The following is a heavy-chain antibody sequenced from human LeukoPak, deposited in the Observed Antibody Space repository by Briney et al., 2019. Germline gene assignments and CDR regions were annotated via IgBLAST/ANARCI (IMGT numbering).Heavy chain of an antibody. CDR1: GFTFSSYS. CDR3: ARGYSGSYYFSDY. CDR2: ISSSSSYI. Sequence: PGGSLRLSCAASGFTFSSYSMNWVRQAPGKGLEWVSSISSSSSYIYYADSVKGRFTISRDNAKNSLYLQMNSLRAEDTAVYYCARGYSGSYYFSDYWGQGTLVTVSS. D-gene: IGHD1-26*01. V-gene: IGHV3-21*01. J-gene: IGHJ4*02.